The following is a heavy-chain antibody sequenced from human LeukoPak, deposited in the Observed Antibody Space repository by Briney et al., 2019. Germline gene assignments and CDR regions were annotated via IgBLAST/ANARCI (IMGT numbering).Heavy chain of an antibody. V-gene: IGHV3-49*04. J-gene: IGHJ4*02. CDR3: TRAGGYDLWIDY. CDR2: LRSTVHGGPA. Sequence: PGGSLRLSCAASGFTFSSYAMSWVRQAPGQGLEWVGFLRSTVHGGPAEYAASVEGRFIISRDDSKSIAYLQMNSLKTEDTAVYYCTRAGGYDLWIDYWGQGTLVTVSS. CDR1: GFTFSSYA. D-gene: IGHD3-3*01.